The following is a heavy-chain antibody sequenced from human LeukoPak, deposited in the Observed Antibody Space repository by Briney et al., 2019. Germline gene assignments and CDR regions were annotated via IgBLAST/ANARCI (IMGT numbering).Heavy chain of an antibody. CDR2: ISYSGRS. D-gene: IGHD5-18*01. CDR3: ARSQSGYNYGYHFDS. J-gene: IGHJ4*02. Sequence: SQTLSLTCTVSGGAISSYYWSWIRQPPPKGRDWIGSISYSGRSFHNPPLKSRVTIPVDTTKNHFPLKLSSVTAADPALYYCARSQSGYNYGYHFDSWGQGTLVTVSS. V-gene: IGHV4-59*05. CDR1: GGAISSYY.